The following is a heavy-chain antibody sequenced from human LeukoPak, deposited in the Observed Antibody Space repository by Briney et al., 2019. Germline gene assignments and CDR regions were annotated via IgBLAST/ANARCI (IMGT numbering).Heavy chain of an antibody. V-gene: IGHV3-7*01. CDR3: ARPQSGTYHDAFDI. CDR2: IKQDGSAK. Sequence: GGSLRLSCAASGFTFSSYWMTWVRQAPGKGLEWVTNIKQDGSAKYYVDSVKGRFTISRDNAKNSLYLQVNSLRAEDTAVYYCARPQSGTYHDAFDIWGQGTMVTVSS. J-gene: IGHJ3*02. CDR1: GFTFSSYW. D-gene: IGHD1-26*01.